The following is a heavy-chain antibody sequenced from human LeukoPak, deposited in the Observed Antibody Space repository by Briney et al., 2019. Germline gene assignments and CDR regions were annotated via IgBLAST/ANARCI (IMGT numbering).Heavy chain of an antibody. CDR2: ISGSGGST. CDR3: AKDKGDYTSSSSSYNWFDS. CDR1: GFTFTSYA. Sequence: RAGGSLRLSCAASGFTFTSYAMSWVRQAPGKGPEWVSAISGSGGSTYYPDSVKGRFTISRDNPKNTLYLQISSLRAEDTALYYCAKDKGDYTSSSSSYNWFDSWGQGTLVTVSS. D-gene: IGHD6-6*01. V-gene: IGHV3-23*01. J-gene: IGHJ5*01.